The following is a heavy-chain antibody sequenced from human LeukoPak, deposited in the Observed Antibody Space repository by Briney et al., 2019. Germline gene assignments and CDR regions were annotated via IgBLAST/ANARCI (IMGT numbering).Heavy chain of an antibody. CDR2: IYYSGST. CDR1: GGSISSFY. CDR3: ARMGTEYSSSSWWFDP. Sequence: SETLSLTCTVSGGSISSFYWSWIRQPPGKGLEWIGYIYYSGSTNYNPSLKSRLTMSVDASKNQFSLTLTSVTAADTAVYYCARMGTEYSSSSWWFDPWGQGTLVTVSS. V-gene: IGHV4-59*12. D-gene: IGHD6-6*01. J-gene: IGHJ5*02.